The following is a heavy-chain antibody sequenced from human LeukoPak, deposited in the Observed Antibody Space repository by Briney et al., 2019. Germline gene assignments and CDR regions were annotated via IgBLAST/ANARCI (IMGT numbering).Heavy chain of an antibody. CDR2: ITTSGSII. CDR3: TRTQYSSGWTFDY. Sequence: GGSLRLSCAASGFTFSIYEMNWVRQAPGKGLEWVSYITTSGSIIHYADSVKGRFTISRDSAKNSLYLQMNSLRAEGTAVYYCTRTQYSSGWTFDYWGQGTLVTVSS. D-gene: IGHD6-19*01. CDR1: GFTFSIYE. J-gene: IGHJ4*02. V-gene: IGHV3-48*03.